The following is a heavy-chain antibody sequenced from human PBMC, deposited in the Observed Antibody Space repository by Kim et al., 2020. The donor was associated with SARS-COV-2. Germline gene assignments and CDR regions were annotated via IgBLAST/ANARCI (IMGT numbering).Heavy chain of an antibody. CDR1: GASVTSGGSS. CDR3: ARGEYYYDS. J-gene: IGHJ4*02. CDR2: MCLNGNT. Sequence: SETLSLTCAVSGASVTSGGSSWSWIRQPPGKGLVWIGYMCLNGNTYSNPSLKSRVSISVDRSKNQFSLNLTSVTAADTAVYYCARGEYYYDSWGPGNLVTVSS. V-gene: IGHV4-30-2*01.